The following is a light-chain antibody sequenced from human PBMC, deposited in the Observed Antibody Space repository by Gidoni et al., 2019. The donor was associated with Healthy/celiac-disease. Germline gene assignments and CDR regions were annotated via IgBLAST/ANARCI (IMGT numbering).Light chain of an antibody. CDR3: QQLNSYPT. V-gene: IGKV1-9*01. CDR1: QGISSY. CDR2: AAS. J-gene: IGKJ4*01. Sequence: DIQLTQSPSFLSASVGDRVTITCWASQGISSYLAWYQQKPGKAPKLLIYAASTLQSGVPSRFSGSGSGTEFTLTISSLQPEDVATYYCQQLNSYPTFGGGTKVESK.